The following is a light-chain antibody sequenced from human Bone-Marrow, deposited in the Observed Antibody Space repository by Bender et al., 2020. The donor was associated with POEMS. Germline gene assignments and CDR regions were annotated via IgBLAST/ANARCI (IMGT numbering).Light chain of an antibody. CDR2: FDD. V-gene: IGLV3-21*01. Sequence: SYVLTQPPSVSVAPGKTARLTCGGNNIETKGVHWYQQKPGKAPKLVMSFDDDRPSGIPERFSGSNAGNTATLAISDIQSEDEGDYYCSSWDDSLSGWVFGGGTKLTVL. CDR1: NIETKG. J-gene: IGLJ3*02. CDR3: SSWDDSLSGWV.